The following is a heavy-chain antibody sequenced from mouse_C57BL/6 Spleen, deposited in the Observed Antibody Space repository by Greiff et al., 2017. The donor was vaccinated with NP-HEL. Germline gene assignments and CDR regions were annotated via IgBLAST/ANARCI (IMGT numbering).Heavy chain of an antibody. J-gene: IGHJ2*01. CDR2: IDPETGGT. Sequence: QVQLQQSGAELERPGASVTLSCKASGYTFTDYEMHWVKQTPVHGLEWIGAIDPETGGTAYNQKFKGKAILTADKSSSTAYMELRSLTSEDSAVYYCTRTGVNITTVVAPFDYWGQGTTLTVSS. D-gene: IGHD1-1*01. CDR3: TRTGVNITTVVAPFDY. CDR1: GYTFTDYE. V-gene: IGHV1-15*01.